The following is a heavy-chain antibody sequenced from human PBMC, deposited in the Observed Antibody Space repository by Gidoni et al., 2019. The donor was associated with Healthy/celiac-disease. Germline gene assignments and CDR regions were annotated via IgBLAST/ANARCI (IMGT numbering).Heavy chain of an antibody. CDR2: ISYEGSNK. Sequence: QVQLVESGGGVVQPGRSLRLSCAASGFPFSSYAMPWVRQAPGKGLEWVAVISYEGSNKYYADSVKGRFTISRDNSKNTLYLQMNSLRAEDTAVYYCARGYNWNHPGWFDPWGQGTLVTVSS. J-gene: IGHJ5*02. V-gene: IGHV3-30-3*01. D-gene: IGHD1-20*01. CDR1: GFPFSSYA. CDR3: ARGYNWNHPGWFDP.